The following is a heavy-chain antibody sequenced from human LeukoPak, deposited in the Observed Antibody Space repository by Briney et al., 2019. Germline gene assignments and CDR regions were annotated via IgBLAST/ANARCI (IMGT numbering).Heavy chain of an antibody. D-gene: IGHD5/OR15-5a*01. V-gene: IGHV4-4*07. CDR1: DGAIGSYY. J-gene: IGHJ5*01. CDR2: VYSDGTT. CDR3: ARVVSGGTFDS. Sequence: SETLSLTCTVSDGAIGSYYWTWVRQPADKGFEWIGHVYSDGTTNYNPSLESRLTMSIDKAKNKFSLKVNSVTAADTAVYYCARVVSGGTFDSWGQGTLVTVSS.